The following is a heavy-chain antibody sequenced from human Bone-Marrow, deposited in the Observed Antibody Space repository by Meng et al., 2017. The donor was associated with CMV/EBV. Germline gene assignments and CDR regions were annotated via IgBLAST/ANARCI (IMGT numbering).Heavy chain of an antibody. CDR1: GFAVSSNY. V-gene: IGHV3-53*01. CDR2: IYSGGST. Sequence: GESLKISCVASGFAVSSNYMSWVRQAPGKGLEWVSVIYSGGSTYYADSVKGRFTISRDNSKSTLFLQMNSLRAEDTAVYYCAKERAEEFDYWGQGTLVTVSS. J-gene: IGHJ4*02. CDR3: AKERAEEFDY.